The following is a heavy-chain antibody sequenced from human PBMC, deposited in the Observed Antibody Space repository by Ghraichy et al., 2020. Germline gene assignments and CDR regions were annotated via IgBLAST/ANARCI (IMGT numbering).Heavy chain of an antibody. J-gene: IGHJ6*02. Sequence: GGSLRLSCAASGFTFDDYTMHWVRQAPGKGLEWVSLISWDGGSTYYADSVKGRFTISRDNSKNSLYLQMNSLRTEDTALYYCAKDIGVGIKGEPYCSGGSCYPGDYYYYGMDVWGQGTTVTVSS. CDR3: AKDIGVGIKGEPYCSGGSCYPGDYYYYGMDV. CDR2: ISWDGGST. V-gene: IGHV3-43*01. D-gene: IGHD2-15*01. CDR1: GFTFDDYT.